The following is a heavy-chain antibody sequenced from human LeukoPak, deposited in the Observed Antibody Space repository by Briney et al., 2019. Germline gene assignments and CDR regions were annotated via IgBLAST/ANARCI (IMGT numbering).Heavy chain of an antibody. Sequence: ASVKVSCKVSGYTLTELSMHWVRQAPGKGLEWMGGFDPEDGETIYAQKFQGRVTMTEDTSTDTAYMELRSLRSDDTAVYYCARRNYYGSGSSDYWGQGTLVTVSS. V-gene: IGHV1-24*01. CDR3: ARRNYYGSGSSDY. J-gene: IGHJ4*02. CDR2: FDPEDGET. CDR1: GYTLTELS. D-gene: IGHD3-10*01.